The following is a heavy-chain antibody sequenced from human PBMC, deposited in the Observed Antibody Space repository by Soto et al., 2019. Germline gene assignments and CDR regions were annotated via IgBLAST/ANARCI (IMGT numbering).Heavy chain of an antibody. CDR1: GLSLTQYV. Sequence: EVQILESGGDLIQPGGSLRLSCVVSGLSLTQYVIAWVRQAPGKGLECISTIDVLNGAWYSDSVRGRLAISRDVSRNTVYLQMGSLRVEDTAIYFCSDWRAGGPVNLDHWGPGTVVTVSS. J-gene: IGHJ4*02. CDR2: IDVLNGA. D-gene: IGHD2-15*01. V-gene: IGHV3-23*05. CDR3: SDWRAGGPVNLDH.